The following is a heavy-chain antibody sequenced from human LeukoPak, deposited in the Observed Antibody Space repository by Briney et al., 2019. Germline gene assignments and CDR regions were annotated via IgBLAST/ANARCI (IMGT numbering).Heavy chain of an antibody. CDR2: ISGSAGST. Sequence: PGGTLRLSCAASGFTFSSYAMSWVRQAPGKGLEWVSGISGSAGSTYYADSVKGRFTISRDNGKNFLYLQMNSLRAEDTAVYYCAKSGGFFDTWGQGTLVTVSS. D-gene: IGHD1-26*01. CDR3: AKSGGFFDT. V-gene: IGHV3-23*01. CDR1: GFTFSSYA. J-gene: IGHJ5*02.